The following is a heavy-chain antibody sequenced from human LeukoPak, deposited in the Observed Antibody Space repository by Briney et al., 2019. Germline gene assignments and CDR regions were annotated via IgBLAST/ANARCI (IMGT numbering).Heavy chain of an antibody. J-gene: IGHJ4*02. CDR1: GGSFSGYY. Sequence: PSETLSLTCAVYGGSFSGYYWSWIRQPPGKGLEWIGEINHSGSTNYNPSLKSRVTISVDTSKNQFSLKLSSVTAADTAVYYCARVNTYCTNGVCYKSYFDYWGQGTLVTVSS. D-gene: IGHD2-8*01. V-gene: IGHV4-34*01. CDR3: ARVNTYCTNGVCYKSYFDY. CDR2: INHSGST.